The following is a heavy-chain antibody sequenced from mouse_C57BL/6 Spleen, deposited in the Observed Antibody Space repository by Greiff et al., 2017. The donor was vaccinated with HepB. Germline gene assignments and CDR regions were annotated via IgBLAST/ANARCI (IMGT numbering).Heavy chain of an antibody. J-gene: IGHJ1*03. CDR1: GYTFTSYW. CDR2: IDPSDSYT. CDR3: ARGRGYYDYDCYFDV. Sequence: QVQLQQPGAELVRPGTSVKLSCKASGYTFTSYWMHWVKQRPGQGLEWIGVIDPSDSYTNYNQKFKGKATLTVDTSSSTAYMQLSSLTYEDSAVYYCARGRGYYDYDCYFDVWGTGTTVTVSS. D-gene: IGHD2-4*01. V-gene: IGHV1-59*01.